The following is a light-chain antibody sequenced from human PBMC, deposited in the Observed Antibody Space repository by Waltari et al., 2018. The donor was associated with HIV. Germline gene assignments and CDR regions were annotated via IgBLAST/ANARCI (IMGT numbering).Light chain of an antibody. Sequence: QSVLTQPPSASGTPGQRVPISYSATRPNNGSNDVYWSQKLPGTAPKLLIYRNNQRPSGVPYRFSGSKSGTSASLTISGLRSEDEADYYCAAWDDSLSGWVFGGGTKLTVL. CDR2: RNN. CDR1: RPNNGSND. V-gene: IGLV1-47*01. CDR3: AAWDDSLSGWV. J-gene: IGLJ3*02.